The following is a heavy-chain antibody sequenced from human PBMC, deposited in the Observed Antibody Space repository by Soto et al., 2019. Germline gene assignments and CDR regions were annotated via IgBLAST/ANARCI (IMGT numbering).Heavy chain of an antibody. D-gene: IGHD3-10*01. CDR1: GITFRRHS. CDR2: ISSSSSTI. V-gene: IGHV3-48*01. CDR3: AIERTGYDS. J-gene: IGHJ4*02. Sequence: GGALRPSCAASGITFRRHSLKCVRQAPGKGLEWVSYISSSSSTIYYADSVKGRFTISRDNAKNSLYLQMNSLRGEDTDVYYGAIERTGYDSWGQGTLVTVSP.